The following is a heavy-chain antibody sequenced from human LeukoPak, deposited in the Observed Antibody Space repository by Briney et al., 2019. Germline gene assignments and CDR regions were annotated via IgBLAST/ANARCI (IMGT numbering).Heavy chain of an antibody. V-gene: IGHV3-21*04. CDR2: ISSSSSYI. CDR1: GFTFSSYS. CDR3: AKSGGSFYLFDY. D-gene: IGHD6-25*01. Sequence: GGSLRLSCAASGFTFSSYSMNWVRQAPGKGLEWVSSISSSSSYIYYADSVKGRFTISRDNAKNSLYLQMNSLRAEDTAVYYCAKSGGSFYLFDYWGRGTLVTVSS. J-gene: IGHJ4*02.